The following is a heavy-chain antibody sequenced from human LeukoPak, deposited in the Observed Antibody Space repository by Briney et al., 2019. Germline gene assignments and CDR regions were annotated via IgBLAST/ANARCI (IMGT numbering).Heavy chain of an antibody. J-gene: IGHJ4*01. CDR2: ISYAGSNK. V-gene: IGHV3-30*03. CDR1: GFTFSSYG. D-gene: IGHD4-23*01. CDR3: ARDPQNSWGLFDY. Sequence: GGSLTLSCAASGFTFSSYGMHWVRQAPPKGLDWVAVISYAGSNKYYADSVKGRFTISRDNSKNTLYLQMNSLRAEDTAVYYCARDPQNSWGLFDYWGHGALVTVSS.